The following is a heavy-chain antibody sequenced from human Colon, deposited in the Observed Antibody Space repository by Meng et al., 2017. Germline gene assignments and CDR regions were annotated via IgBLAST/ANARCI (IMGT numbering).Heavy chain of an antibody. CDR2: IYYTGNT. CDR1: GASVSSGDYY. V-gene: IGHV4-61*08. D-gene: IGHD2-21*02. CDR3: ARVNGDFDEAWFDP. Sequence: QGRLQESGPGLARPSESLALPCTVSGASVSSGDYYWSWIRQPPGKGLEWLGYIYYTGNTNYNPSLKNRVTISLDTSNNQFSLKLTSMTAADAAIYYCARVNGDFDEAWFDPWGQGTLVTVSS. J-gene: IGHJ5*02.